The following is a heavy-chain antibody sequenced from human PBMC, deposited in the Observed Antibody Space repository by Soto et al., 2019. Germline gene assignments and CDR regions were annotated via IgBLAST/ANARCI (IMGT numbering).Heavy chain of an antibody. CDR2: ISGSGGST. J-gene: IGHJ4*01. V-gene: IGHV3-23*01. CDR1: GFTFSSYA. Sequence: GGSLRLSCASSGFTFSSYAMSWVRQAPGKGLEWVSAISGSGGSTYYADSVKGRFTISRDNSKNTLYLQMNSLRAEDTAVYYCAKDGIPVRYCSSTSCYLFYFWAQGTLVTVSS. CDR3: AKDGIPVRYCSSTSCYLFYF. D-gene: IGHD2-2*01.